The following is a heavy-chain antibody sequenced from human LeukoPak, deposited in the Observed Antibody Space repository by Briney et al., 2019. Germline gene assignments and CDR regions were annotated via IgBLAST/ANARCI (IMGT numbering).Heavy chain of an antibody. CDR2: IYVDGRTT. CDR3: IRDFRSADL. J-gene: IGHJ5*02. Sequence: GGSLRLSCAASGFDFSSNWMHWVRHAPGKGLVWVSRIYVDGRTTNYADSVKGRFTISRDNAKNTVYLEMNSLSVEDTATYYCIRDFRSADLWGQGTLVTVTS. CDR1: GFDFSSNW. V-gene: IGHV3-74*01.